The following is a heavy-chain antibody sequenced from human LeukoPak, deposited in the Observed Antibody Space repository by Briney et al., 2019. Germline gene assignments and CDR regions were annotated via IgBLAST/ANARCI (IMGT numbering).Heavy chain of an antibody. CDR1: GFTFSEHY. CDR2: ISSGSSSV. Sequence: GGSLRLSCVASGFTFSEHYMDWVRQSPGQGLEWVSYISSGSSSVYYADSVKGRFTISRDNAKNSLYLQMNSLRAEDTAVYYCARPVDYNAGDYWGQGTLVTVSS. D-gene: IGHD5-12*01. J-gene: IGHJ4*02. V-gene: IGHV3-11*04. CDR3: ARPVDYNAGDY.